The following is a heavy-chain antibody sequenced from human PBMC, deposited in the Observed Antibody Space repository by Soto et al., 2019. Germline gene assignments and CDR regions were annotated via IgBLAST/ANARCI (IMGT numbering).Heavy chain of an antibody. D-gene: IGHD3-3*01. J-gene: IGHJ6*03. Sequence: SETLSLTCTVSGGSISSYYWSWIRQPPGKGLEWIGYIYYSGSTNYNPSLKSRVTISVDTSKNQFSLKLSSVTAADTAVYYCARHVTDDFWSGYFYYYYYMDVWGKATTVTVSS. CDR2: IYYSGST. CDR3: ARHVTDDFWSGYFYYYYYMDV. V-gene: IGHV4-59*08. CDR1: GGSISSYY.